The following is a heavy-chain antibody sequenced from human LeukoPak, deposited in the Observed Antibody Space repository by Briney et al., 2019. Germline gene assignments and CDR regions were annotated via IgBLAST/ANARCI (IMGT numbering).Heavy chain of an antibody. CDR1: GFTFSSYA. D-gene: IGHD6-13*01. CDR3: XXVXXAAXXXXXXFDY. Sequence: GGSLRLSCAASGFTFSSYAMSWVRQAPGKGLEWVSSIGGSGGSTYYADSVKGRFTISRDNSKNTLYLQMNSLRAEDTAGYYXXXVXXAAXXXXXXFDYWGQGTLVTVSS. V-gene: IGHV3-23*01. CDR2: IGGSGGST. J-gene: IGHJ4*02.